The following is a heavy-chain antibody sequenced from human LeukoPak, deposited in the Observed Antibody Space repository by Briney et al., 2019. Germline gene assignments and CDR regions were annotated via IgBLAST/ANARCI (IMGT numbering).Heavy chain of an antibody. J-gene: IGHJ4*02. CDR1: GFTFSTYH. CDR2: ISGSINST. CDR3: VKGGQLGY. V-gene: IGHV3-23*01. Sequence: GGSLRLSCVASGFTFSTYHMNWVRQVPGKGLEWVSAISGSINSTYYVDSVKGRFTISRDNSKNTLYLQMNSLRVEDTAVYYCVKGGQLGYWGQGTLVTVSS. D-gene: IGHD6-6*01.